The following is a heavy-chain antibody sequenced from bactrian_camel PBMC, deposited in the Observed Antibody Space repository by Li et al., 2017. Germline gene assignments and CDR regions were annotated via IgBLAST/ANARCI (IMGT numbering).Heavy chain of an antibody. J-gene: IGHJ4*01. CDR2: VDHFGST. CDR3: ASEACGYCTGPYCSSQDFKT. D-gene: IGHD7*01. Sequence: HVQLVESGGGSVQAGGSLKLSCAASGDDYSTSYLGWFRQTPGKEREGVAVVDHFGSTSHAGSVQGRFVISLDNAKDTLNLQMNNLKPEDTAKYYCASEACGYCTGPYCSSQDFKTWGQGTQVTVS. V-gene: IGHV3S53*01. CDR1: GDDYSTSY.